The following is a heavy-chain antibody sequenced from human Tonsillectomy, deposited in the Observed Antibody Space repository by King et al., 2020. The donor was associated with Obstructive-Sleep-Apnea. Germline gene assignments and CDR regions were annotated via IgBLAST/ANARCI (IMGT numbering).Heavy chain of an antibody. CDR2: IYYSGST. CDR1: GGSISSSSSY. Sequence: QVQLQESGPGLVKPSETLSLTCSVSGGSISSSSSYWGWIRQPPGKGLEWIGSIYYSGSTYYTPSLKSRVTISVDTSKNQFSLRLSSVTAADTAVYYCARDANSYGYVDYWGQGTLVTVSS. J-gene: IGHJ4*02. V-gene: IGHV4-39*07. D-gene: IGHD3-16*01. CDR3: ARDANSYGYVDY.